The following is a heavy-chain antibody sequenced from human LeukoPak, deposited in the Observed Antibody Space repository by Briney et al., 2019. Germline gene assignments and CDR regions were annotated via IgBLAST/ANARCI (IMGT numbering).Heavy chain of an antibody. CDR2: INPSGGST. J-gene: IGHJ3*02. CDR1: GYTFTSYY. Sequence: ASVKVSCRASGYTFTSYYMHWVRQAPGQGLEWMGIINPSGGSTSYAQKFQGRVTMTRDTSTSTVYMGLSSLTFEDTAVYYCARSEDAFDIWGQGTMVTVSS. V-gene: IGHV1-46*01. CDR3: ARSEDAFDI.